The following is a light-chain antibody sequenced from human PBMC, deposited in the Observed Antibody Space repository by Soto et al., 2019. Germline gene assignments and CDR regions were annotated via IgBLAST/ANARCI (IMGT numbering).Light chain of an antibody. V-gene: IGLV2-8*01. J-gene: IGLJ2*01. CDR2: EVS. CDR1: SSDFGGYNY. Sequence: QSVLTQPPSASGSPGQSVTISCTGTSSDFGGYNYVSWYQQHPGKAPKLMIYEVSKRPSGVPGRFSASKSGNTASLTVSGLQAEDEADYYCSSYGGNNNLVFGGGTKVTVL. CDR3: SSYGGNNNLV.